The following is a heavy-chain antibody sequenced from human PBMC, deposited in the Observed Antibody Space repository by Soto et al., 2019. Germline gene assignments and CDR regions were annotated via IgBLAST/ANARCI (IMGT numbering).Heavy chain of an antibody. CDR2: IVVGSGNT. CDR3: AAEGGYCGGDCYSYNWFDP. Sequence: ASVKVSCKASGFTFTSSAVQWVRQARGQRLEWIGWIVVGSGNTNYAQKFQERVTITRDMSTSTAYMELSSLRSEDTAVYYCAAEGGYCGGDCYSYNWFDPWGQGTLVTVSS. V-gene: IGHV1-58*01. J-gene: IGHJ5*02. CDR1: GFTFTSSA. D-gene: IGHD2-21*02.